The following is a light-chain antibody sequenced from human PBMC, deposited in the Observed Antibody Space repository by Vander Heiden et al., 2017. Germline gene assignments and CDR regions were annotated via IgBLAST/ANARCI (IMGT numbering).Light chain of an antibody. CDR1: HSVRGN. Sequence: IVMTQSPATLSVSPGERVTLSDRASHSVRGNLAWYQQKPGKAPRLLIYGTSTRASGVPARFSGSGSGTDFTLTISSLQSEDFAIYFCQQYSNRPKTFGQGTKVEIK. CDR3: QQYSNRPKT. CDR2: GTS. J-gene: IGKJ1*01. V-gene: IGKV3-15*01.